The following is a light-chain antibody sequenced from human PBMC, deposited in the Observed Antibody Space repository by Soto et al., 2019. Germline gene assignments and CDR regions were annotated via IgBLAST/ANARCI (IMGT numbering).Light chain of an antibody. CDR3: LQVNSFPRT. CDR1: QDINRY. Sequence: DIQMTQTPSSLPASVGDKVTITFQASQDINRYLNWYQQKPGKAPKLLIFDASNLETGVPSRFSGSGSGKDFALTINSLQPEDVATYYCLQVNSFPRTFGPGTKVDIK. V-gene: IGKV1-33*01. CDR2: DAS. J-gene: IGKJ1*01.